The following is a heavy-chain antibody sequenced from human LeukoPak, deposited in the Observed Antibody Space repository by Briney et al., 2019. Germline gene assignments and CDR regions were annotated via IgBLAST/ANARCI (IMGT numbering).Heavy chain of an antibody. V-gene: IGHV3-7*01. CDR1: GFTFSSYW. D-gene: IGHD3-3*01. CDR3: VRYEMDV. J-gene: IGHJ6*02. Sequence: GGSLRLSCAASGFTFSSYWMMWVRQAPGKGLEWVATIKTDGSENYHVDSVKGRFSISRDNTKNSLFLQLDSLRVEDTAVYYCVRYEMDVWGQGTTVTVSS. CDR2: IKTDGSEN.